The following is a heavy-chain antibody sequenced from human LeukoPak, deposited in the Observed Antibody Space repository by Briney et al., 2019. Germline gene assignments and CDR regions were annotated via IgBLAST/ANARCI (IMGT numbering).Heavy chain of an antibody. V-gene: IGHV4-4*09. Sequence: SKTLSLTCTVSGGSISPYFWSWIRQPPGKGPEWIGYIYTDGSTKYNPSLKSRVTISLDTSKNQFSLKLSSVTAADTAVYYCARRQIYFDHWGQGTLVTVSS. CDR1: GGSISPYF. CDR3: ARRQIYFDH. CDR2: IYTDGST. J-gene: IGHJ4*02.